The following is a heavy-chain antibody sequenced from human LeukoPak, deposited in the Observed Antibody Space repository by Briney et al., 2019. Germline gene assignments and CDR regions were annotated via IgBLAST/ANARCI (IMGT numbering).Heavy chain of an antibody. CDR3: ARAHVGWTIDN. D-gene: IGHD6-19*01. V-gene: IGHV3-21*01. Sequence: GGSLRLSCAASGFTFSNYAMSWVRQAPGKGLEWVSSISSSSSNIYYADSVKGRFTISRDNAKNSLYLQMNSLRAEDTAVYYCARAHVGWTIDNWGQGTLVTVSS. CDR1: GFTFSNYA. J-gene: IGHJ4*02. CDR2: ISSSSSNI.